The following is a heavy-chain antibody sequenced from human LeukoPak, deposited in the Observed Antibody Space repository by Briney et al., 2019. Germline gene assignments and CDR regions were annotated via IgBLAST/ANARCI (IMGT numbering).Heavy chain of an antibody. V-gene: IGHV4-59*01. D-gene: IGHD2-21*01. J-gene: IGHJ3*02. Sequence: SSETLSLTCTVSGGSISSYYWSWIRQPPGKGLEWIGYIYYSGSTNYNPSLRSRVTISVDTSKNQFPLKLSSVTAADTAVYYCARDIAVTRDDAFDIWGQGTMVTVSS. CDR1: GGSISSYY. CDR2: IYYSGST. CDR3: ARDIAVTRDDAFDI.